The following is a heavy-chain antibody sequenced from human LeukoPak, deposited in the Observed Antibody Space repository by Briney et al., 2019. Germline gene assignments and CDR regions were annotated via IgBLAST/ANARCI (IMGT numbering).Heavy chain of an antibody. J-gene: IGHJ5*02. CDR2: INTDGSRI. D-gene: IGHD3-9*01. V-gene: IGHV3-74*01. Sequence: GGSLRLSCAASGFTFSNYWMHWVRQAPGKGLVWVSRINTDGSRINYADSVKGRFTISRDNSKNTLYLQMNSLRAEDTAVYYCAKDPLRYFDWLLSWGQGTLVTVSS. CDR1: GFTFSNYW. CDR3: AKDPLRYFDWLLS.